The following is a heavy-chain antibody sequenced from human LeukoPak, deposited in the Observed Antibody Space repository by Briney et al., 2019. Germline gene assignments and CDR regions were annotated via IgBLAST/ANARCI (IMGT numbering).Heavy chain of an antibody. CDR3: TTADNWNDEYYGMDV. CDR1: GFTFSNAW. CDR2: IKSKTDGGTT. D-gene: IGHD1-20*01. J-gene: IGHJ6*02. Sequence: GGSLRLSCAASGFTFSNAWMSWVRQAPGKGLEWVGRIKSKTDGGTTDYAAPVKGRFTISRDDSKNTLYLQMNSLKTEDTAVYYCTTADNWNDEYYGMDVWGQGTTVTVSS. V-gene: IGHV3-15*01.